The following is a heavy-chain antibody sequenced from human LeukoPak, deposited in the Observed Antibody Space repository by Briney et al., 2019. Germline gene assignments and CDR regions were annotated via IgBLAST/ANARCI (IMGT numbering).Heavy chain of an antibody. J-gene: IGHJ4*02. CDR1: GGSISSGGYY. V-gene: IGHV4-31*03. CDR3: ARGLIVRGYYFDY. CDR2: IYYSGST. Sequence: SQTLSLTCTVSGGSISSGGYYWSWIRQHPGKGLEWIGYIYYSGSTYYNPSLKSRVTISVDTSKDQFSLKLSSVTAADTAVYYCARGLIVRGYYFDYWGQGTLVTVSS. D-gene: IGHD3-10*02.